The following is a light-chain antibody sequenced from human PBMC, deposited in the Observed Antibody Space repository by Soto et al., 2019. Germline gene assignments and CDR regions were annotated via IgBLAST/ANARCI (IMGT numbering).Light chain of an antibody. Sequence: DIQMTQSPSSLSASVGDRVTITCRASQSISSYLNWYQQKPGKAPKLLIYAASSLQSGVPSRFSGSGSGTDFTLTISSLQPEDFATYYCQKSYSTLFPFGPGTKVDIK. CDR1: QSISSY. CDR2: AAS. V-gene: IGKV1-39*01. CDR3: QKSYSTLFP. J-gene: IGKJ3*01.